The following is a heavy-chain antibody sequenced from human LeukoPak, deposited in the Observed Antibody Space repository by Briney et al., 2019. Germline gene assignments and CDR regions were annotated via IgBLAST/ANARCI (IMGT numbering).Heavy chain of an antibody. J-gene: IGHJ4*02. V-gene: IGHV3-21*01. D-gene: IGHD6-6*01. Sequence: NPGGSLRLSCAASGFTFSSYSMNWVRQAPGKGLEWVSSISSSSSYIYYADSVKGRFTISRDNAKNSLYLQMNSLRAEDTAVYYCATLGGIAARPRGYWGQGTLVTVSS. CDR3: ATLGGIAARPRGY. CDR2: ISSSSSYI. CDR1: GFTFSSYS.